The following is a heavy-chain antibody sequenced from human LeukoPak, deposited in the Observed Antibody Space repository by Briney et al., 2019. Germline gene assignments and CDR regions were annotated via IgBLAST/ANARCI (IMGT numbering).Heavy chain of an antibody. CDR3: ARESLVGAFGY. V-gene: IGHV3-7*01. Sequence: GGSLRLSCAASGFTFSSYWMSWVRQAPGKGLEWVANIKQDGSEKYYVDSVKGRFTISRDNAKNSRYLQMNSLRAEDTAVYYCARESLVGAFGYWGQGTLVTVSS. J-gene: IGHJ4*02. D-gene: IGHD1-26*01. CDR2: IKQDGSEK. CDR1: GFTFSSYW.